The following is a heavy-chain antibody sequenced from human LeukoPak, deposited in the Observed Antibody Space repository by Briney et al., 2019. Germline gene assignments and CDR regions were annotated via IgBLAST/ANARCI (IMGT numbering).Heavy chain of an antibody. CDR2: IYHSGST. J-gene: IGHJ4*02. V-gene: IGHV4-30-2*01. CDR3: ARERGSSWDFDY. CDR1: GGSISSGGYY. D-gene: IGHD6-13*01. Sequence: SQTLSLTCTVSGGSISSGGYYWSWIRQPPGKGLEWIGYIYHSGSTYYNPSLKSRVTISVDRSKNQFSLKLSSVTAADTAVYYCARERGSSWDFDYWGQGTLVTVSS.